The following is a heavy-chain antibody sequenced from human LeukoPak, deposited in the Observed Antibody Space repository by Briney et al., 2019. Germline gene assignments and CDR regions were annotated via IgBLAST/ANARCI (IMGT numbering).Heavy chain of an antibody. D-gene: IGHD5-12*01. CDR1: GLTFGRYE. V-gene: IGHV3-48*03. CDR2: IGSSGYPI. Sequence: GGSLRLSCVASGLTFGRYEMNWVRQAPGKGLEWLSYIGSSGYPIFYGDSVKGRFTMSRDNAKNSLYLQMNSLRAEDTAVYYCARDGDSGYINAFDIWGQGTMVTVSS. CDR3: ARDGDSGYINAFDI. J-gene: IGHJ3*02.